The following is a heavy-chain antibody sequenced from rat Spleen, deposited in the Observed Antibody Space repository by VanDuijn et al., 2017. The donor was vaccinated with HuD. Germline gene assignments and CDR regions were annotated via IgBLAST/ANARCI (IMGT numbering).Heavy chain of an antibody. CDR1: GFTFDDFY. D-gene: IGHD5-1*01. V-gene: IGHV5-7*01. CDR3: ARQNWPYYFDY. CDR2: INYDGSST. Sequence: EVQLVESDGGLVQPGRSLKLSCAASGFTFDDFYMAWVRQAPTKGLEWVASINYDGSSTYYRDSVKGRFTISRDNAKSTLYLQMDSLGSEDTATYYCARQNWPYYFDYWGQGVMVTVSS. J-gene: IGHJ2*01.